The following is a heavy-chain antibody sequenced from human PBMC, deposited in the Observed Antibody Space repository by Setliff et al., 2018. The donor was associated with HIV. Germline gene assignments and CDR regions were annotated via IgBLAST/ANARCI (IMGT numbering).Heavy chain of an antibody. D-gene: IGHD6-13*01. CDR2: IYHSGST. CDR1: GYSISSGYY. J-gene: IGHJ4*02. CDR3: ARLFSSSWYSYFDY. V-gene: IGHV4-38-2*01. Sequence: PSETLSLTCAVSGYSISSGYYWGWIRQPPGKGLEWIGSIYHSGSTYYNPSLKSRVTISVDTSKNQFSLKLSSVPAADTAVYYCARLFSSSWYSYFDYWGQGTLVTVSS.